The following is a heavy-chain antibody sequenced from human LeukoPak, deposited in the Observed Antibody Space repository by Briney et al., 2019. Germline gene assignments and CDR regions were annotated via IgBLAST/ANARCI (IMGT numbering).Heavy chain of an antibody. D-gene: IGHD7-27*01. CDR2: MSPNSGDT. CDR3: ARGPPNWGYDY. J-gene: IGHJ4*02. V-gene: IGHV1-8*01. CDR1: GYTLTSYD. Sequence: ASVKVSCKASGYTLTSYDFNWVRQATGQRPEWMGWMSPNSGDTGYAQKFQDRVTMTRNTSISTAYMELSSLRSDDTAVYYCARGPPNWGYDYWGPGTLVTVSS.